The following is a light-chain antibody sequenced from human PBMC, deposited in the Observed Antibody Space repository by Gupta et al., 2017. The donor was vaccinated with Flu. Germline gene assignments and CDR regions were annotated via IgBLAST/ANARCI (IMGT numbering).Light chain of an antibody. CDR2: KDT. V-gene: IGLV3-27*01. CDR1: ILTRKY. Sequence: SYELTQPSSVSVPPGQTATITCSGDILTRKYGRWFRQRPGQAPTLIIYKDTVRPSGVPERFSGSSSGNTVTLTISGAQEEDEADYFCCYASDTGVTFGGGTKVT. J-gene: IGLJ2*01. CDR3: CYASDTGVT.